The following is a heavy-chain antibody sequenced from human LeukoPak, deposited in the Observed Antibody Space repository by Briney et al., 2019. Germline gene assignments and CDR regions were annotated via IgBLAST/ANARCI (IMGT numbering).Heavy chain of an antibody. J-gene: IGHJ4*02. CDR2: ISYDGSNK. CDR3: AKDQAIGRDGYNSLRYYFDY. D-gene: IGHD5-24*01. Sequence: PGRSLRLSCAASGFTFSTYGMHWVRQAPGKGLEWVAVISYDGSNKYYADSVKGRFTISRDNSKNTLYLQMNSLRAEVTAVYYCAKDQAIGRDGYNSLRYYFDYWGQGTLVTVSS. CDR1: GFTFSTYG. V-gene: IGHV3-30*18.